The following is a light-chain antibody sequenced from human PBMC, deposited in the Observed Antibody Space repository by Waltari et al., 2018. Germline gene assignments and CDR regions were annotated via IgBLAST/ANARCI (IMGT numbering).Light chain of an antibody. CDR1: QSVRNF. V-gene: IGKV3-11*01. Sequence: DTVLTHSPATLSLSPGERATLTCRASQSVRNFLAWYQQEPGQAPRLLIYDTSNRATGIPARFSARGFGTDFTLTVSSLEPEDFAVYYCQQRSNWPLTFGGGTTVELK. CDR3: QQRSNWPLT. CDR2: DTS. J-gene: IGKJ4*01.